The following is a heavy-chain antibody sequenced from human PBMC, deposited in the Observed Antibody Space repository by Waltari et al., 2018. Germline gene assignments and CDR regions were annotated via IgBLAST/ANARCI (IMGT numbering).Heavy chain of an antibody. CDR3: ARDGQWLVRGRFDY. V-gene: IGHV3-74*01. Sequence: EVQLVESGGGLVQPGGSLRLSCAASGFTFSSYWLHWVRQAPGKGLVWVSRINSDGSSTSYADSVKGRFTISRDNAKNTLYLQMNSLRAEDTAVYYCARDGQWLVRGRFDYWGQGTLVTVSS. J-gene: IGHJ4*02. D-gene: IGHD6-19*01. CDR2: INSDGSST. CDR1: GFTFSSYW.